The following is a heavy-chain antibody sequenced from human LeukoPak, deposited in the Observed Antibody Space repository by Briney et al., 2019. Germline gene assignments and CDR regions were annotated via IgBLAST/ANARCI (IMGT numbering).Heavy chain of an antibody. CDR2: ISGSGGST. J-gene: IGHJ4*02. Sequence: PGGSLRLFCAASGCTFSSYAMSWVRQAPGKGLEWVSAISGSGGSTYYADSVKGRFTISRDNAKNTLYLQMNSLRAEDTAVYYCARVSYYYGSGSYRPTAVYYFDYWGQGTLVTVSS. D-gene: IGHD3-10*01. CDR1: GCTFSSYA. CDR3: ARVSYYYGSGSYRPTAVYYFDY. V-gene: IGHV3-23*01.